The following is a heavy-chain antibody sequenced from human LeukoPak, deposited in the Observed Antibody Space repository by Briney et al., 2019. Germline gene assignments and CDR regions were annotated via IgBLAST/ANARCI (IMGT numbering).Heavy chain of an antibody. Sequence: SETLSLTCSVSGGSISSGDFYCSWIRQPPGKGLEWIGYIYYSGSTYYNPSLKSRVTISVDTSKNQFSLKLSSVTAADTAVYYGGRGGGGWGSSWYFGGFDPWGQGTLVTVSS. J-gene: IGHJ5*02. CDR3: GRGGGGWGSSWYFGGFDP. D-gene: IGHD6-13*01. CDR2: IYYSGST. V-gene: IGHV4-30-4*03. CDR1: GGSISSGDFY.